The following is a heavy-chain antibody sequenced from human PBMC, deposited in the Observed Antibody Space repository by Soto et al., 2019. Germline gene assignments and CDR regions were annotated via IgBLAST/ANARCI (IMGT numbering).Heavy chain of an antibody. CDR2: INAHSGGT. CDR3: AKDLTRQLAYWLDP. J-gene: IGHJ5*02. Sequence: ASVKVSCKASGFSFTGYYIHWLRQAPGQGLEWMGWINAHSGGTEYAQKFQGRVTLTRDTSIATAYLTLTSLTSDDTALYYCAKDLTRQLAYWLDPWGQGAQLTFSS. CDR1: GFSFTGYY. V-gene: IGHV1-2*02. D-gene: IGHD6-6*01.